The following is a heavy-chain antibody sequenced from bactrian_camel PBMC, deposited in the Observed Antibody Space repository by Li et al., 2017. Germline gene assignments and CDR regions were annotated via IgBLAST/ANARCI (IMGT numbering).Heavy chain of an antibody. CDR1: GFAFSTYA. J-gene: IGHJ6*01. CDR3: AIIELGLYSDYDDDFGY. D-gene: IGHD4*01. CDR2: INEGGGDT. Sequence: DVQLVESGGGLVQPGGSLRLSCAASGFAFSTYAMAWVRQAPGKGLEWVSTINEGGGDTYYADSVKGRFTISRDNAKNTLYLQLNRLKTEDTAMYYCAIIELGLYSDYDDDFGYWGQGTQVTVS. V-gene: IGHV3S31*01.